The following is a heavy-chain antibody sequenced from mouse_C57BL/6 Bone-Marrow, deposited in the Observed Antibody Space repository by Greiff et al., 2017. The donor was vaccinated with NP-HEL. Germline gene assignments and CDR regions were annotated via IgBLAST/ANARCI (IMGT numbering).Heavy chain of an antibody. Sequence: EVQLQQSGPVLVKPGASVKMSCKASGYTFTDYYMNWVKQSHGKSLEWIGVINPYNGGTSYNQKFKGKATLTVDKSSSTAYMELNSLTSEDSAVYYCARFRQLRPFDYWGQGTTLTVSS. J-gene: IGHJ2*01. CDR2: INPYNGGT. CDR3: ARFRQLRPFDY. CDR1: GYTFTDYY. D-gene: IGHD3-2*02. V-gene: IGHV1-19*01.